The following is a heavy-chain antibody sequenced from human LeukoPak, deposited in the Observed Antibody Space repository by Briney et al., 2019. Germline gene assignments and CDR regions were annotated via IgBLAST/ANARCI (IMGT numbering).Heavy chain of an antibody. CDR1: GGSFSGYY. V-gene: IGHV4-34*01. J-gene: IGHJ4*02. D-gene: IGHD2-15*01. CDR2: INHSGST. CDR3: ASINMDCSGGSCYPTVTTDYYFDY. Sequence: SETLSLTCAVYGGSFSGYYWSWIRQPPGKGLEWIGEINHSGSTNYNPSLKSRVTISVDTSKNQFSLKLSSVTAADTAVYYCASINMDCSGGSCYPTVTTDYYFDYWGQGTLVTVSS.